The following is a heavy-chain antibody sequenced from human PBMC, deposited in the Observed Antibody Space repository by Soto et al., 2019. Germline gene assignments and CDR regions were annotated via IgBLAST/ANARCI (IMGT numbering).Heavy chain of an antibody. J-gene: IGHJ4*02. CDR3: ARHEPVAGRYYFDY. CDR2: IYYSGST. V-gene: IGHV4-39*01. Sequence: QLQLQESGPGLVKPSETLSLTCTVSGGSISSSSYYWGWIRQLPGKGLEWIGSIYYSGSTYYNPSLTSRVTISVDTSKSQFSLKPSSVPATDTAVYYGARHEPVAGRYYFDYWGQGTLVTVSS. CDR1: GGSISSSSYY. D-gene: IGHD6-19*01.